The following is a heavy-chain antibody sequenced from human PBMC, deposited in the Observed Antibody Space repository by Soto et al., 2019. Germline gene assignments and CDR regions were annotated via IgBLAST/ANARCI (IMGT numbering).Heavy chain of an antibody. CDR3: ARNYYDFWSGRVNYYYGMDV. CDR2: IEQDGSEK. J-gene: IGHJ6*02. V-gene: IGHV3-7*01. CDR1: GVTFSNYW. D-gene: IGHD3-3*01. Sequence: QPGGSLRLSCVASGVTFSNYWMSWVRQAPGKGLEWVANIEQDGSEKNYVDSVKGRFTISRDNAKNSLYLQMNSLRAEDTAVYFCARNYYDFWSGRVNYYYGMDVWGQGTTVTVSS.